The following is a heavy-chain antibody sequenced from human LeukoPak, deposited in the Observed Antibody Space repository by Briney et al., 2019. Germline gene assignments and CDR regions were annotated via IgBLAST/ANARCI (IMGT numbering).Heavy chain of an antibody. CDR1: GYTFTSYG. V-gene: IGHV1-18*01. CDR2: ISAYNGNT. CDR3: ARDPLVVVAATYYYYYGMDV. D-gene: IGHD2-15*01. J-gene: IGHJ6*02. Sequence: ASVKVSCKASGYTFTSYGISWVRQAPGKGLKWLGWISAYNGNTNYAQKLQGRVTMTTDTSTSTAYMELRSLRSDDTAVYYCARDPLVVVAATYYYYYGMDVWGQGTTVTVSS.